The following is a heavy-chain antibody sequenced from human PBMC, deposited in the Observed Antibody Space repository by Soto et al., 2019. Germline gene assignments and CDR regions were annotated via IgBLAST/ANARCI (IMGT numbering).Heavy chain of an antibody. Sequence: LRLSCAASGFTFSLYSMIWVRQAPGKGLEWVASITSSSSYIYYEDSLKGRFTISRDNAKNSLFLQLDSLRAEDTAVYFCVRARSTDSRPDYWGQGTLVTVSS. CDR1: GFTFSLYS. V-gene: IGHV3-21*01. CDR3: VRARSTDSRPDY. J-gene: IGHJ4*02. D-gene: IGHD3-22*01. CDR2: ITSSSSYI.